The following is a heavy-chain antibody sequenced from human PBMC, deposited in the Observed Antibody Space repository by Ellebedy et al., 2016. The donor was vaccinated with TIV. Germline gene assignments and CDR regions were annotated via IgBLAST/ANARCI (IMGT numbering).Heavy chain of an antibody. CDR1: GDSVSTDIG. J-gene: IGHJ6*02. D-gene: IGHD3-10*01. Sequence: SETLSLTCVISGDSVSTDIGWNWIRQSPSRGLEWLGRTYYRSKWNNDYALSLKSRITINSDTSKNQFSLQLNSVTPEDTAVYYCARGWFGSGMGVWGQGTTVTVSS. V-gene: IGHV6-1*01. CDR2: TYYRSKWNN. CDR3: ARGWFGSGMGV.